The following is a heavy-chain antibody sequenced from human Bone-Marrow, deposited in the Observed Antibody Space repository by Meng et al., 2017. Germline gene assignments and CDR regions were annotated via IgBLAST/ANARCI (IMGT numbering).Heavy chain of an antibody. V-gene: IGHV3-7*03. J-gene: IGHJ4*02. CDR2: IKQDGSEK. CDR1: GFTFSSYW. CDR3: TTDYRAYMIGG. Sequence: GESLKISCAASGFTFSSYWMSWVRQAPGKGLEWVANIKQDGSEKYYVDSVKGRFTISRDNAKNSLYLQMNSLKTEDTAVYYCTTDYRAYMIGGWGQGTLVTVSS. D-gene: IGHD3-16*01.